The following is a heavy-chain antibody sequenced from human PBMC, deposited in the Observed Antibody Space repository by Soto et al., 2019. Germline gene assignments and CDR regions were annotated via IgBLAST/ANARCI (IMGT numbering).Heavy chain of an antibody. J-gene: IGHJ4*02. CDR3: ARCIVDGDAQAY. CDR1: GYTFTGYA. CDR2: INAGNGNT. Sequence: ASVKVSCKASGYTFTGYAMHWVRQAPGQRLEWMGWINAGNGNTKYSQKFQGRVTITRDTSASTAYMELSSLRSEDTAVYYCARCIVDGDAQAYWGRGTLVTVSA. V-gene: IGHV1-3*01. D-gene: IGHD3-16*02.